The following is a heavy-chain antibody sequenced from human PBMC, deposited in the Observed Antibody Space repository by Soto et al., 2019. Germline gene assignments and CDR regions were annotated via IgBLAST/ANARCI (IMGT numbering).Heavy chain of an antibody. CDR3: ARRHCSGGSCYWFDP. CDR2: IIPIFGTA. Sequence: ASVKVSCKASGGTFSSYAISWVRQAPGQGLEWMGGIIPIFGTANYAQKFQGRVTITADESTSTAYVELSSLRSEDTAVYYCARRHCSGGSCYWFDPWGQGTLVTVSS. D-gene: IGHD2-15*01. V-gene: IGHV1-69*13. CDR1: GGTFSSYA. J-gene: IGHJ5*02.